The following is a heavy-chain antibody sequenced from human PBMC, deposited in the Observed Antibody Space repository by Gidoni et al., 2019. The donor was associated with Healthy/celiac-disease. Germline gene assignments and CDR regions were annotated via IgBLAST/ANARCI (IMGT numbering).Heavy chain of an antibody. CDR1: GGTFSSYA. V-gene: IGHV1-69*09. D-gene: IGHD5-18*01. CDR2: IIPILGIA. CDR3: ARDAGYSYSLGGMDV. J-gene: IGHJ6*02. Sequence: QVQLVQSGAEVTKPGSSVKVSCKASGGTFSSYAISWVRQAPGQGLEWMGRIIPILGIANYAQKFQGRVTITADKSTSTAYMELSSLRSEDTAVYYCARDAGYSYSLGGMDVWGQGTTVTVSS.